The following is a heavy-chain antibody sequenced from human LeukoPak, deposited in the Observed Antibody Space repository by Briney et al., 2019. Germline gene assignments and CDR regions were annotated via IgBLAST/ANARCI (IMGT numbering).Heavy chain of an antibody. CDR2: IYPGDSDT. Sequence: GESLKISCKGSGYSFTSYWIGWVRQMPGKGLEWMGIIYPGDSDTRYSPSFQGQVTISADKSISTDYLQWSSLKASDTAMYYCARVPVWFGEFRNPDYWGQGTLVTVSS. CDR3: ARVPVWFGEFRNPDY. V-gene: IGHV5-51*01. D-gene: IGHD3-10*01. J-gene: IGHJ4*02. CDR1: GYSFTSYW.